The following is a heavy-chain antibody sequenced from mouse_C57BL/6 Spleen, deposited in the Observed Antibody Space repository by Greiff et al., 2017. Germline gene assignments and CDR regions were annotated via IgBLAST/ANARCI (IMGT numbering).Heavy chain of an antibody. Sequence: EVKLVESGGGLVKPGGSLKLSCAASGFTFSDYGMHWVRQAPEKGLEWVAYISSGSSTIYYADTVKGRFTISRDNAKNTLFLQMTSLRSEDTAMYYCARSPYDGYYRWYVDVWGTGTTVTVSS. CDR3: ARSPYDGYYRWYVDV. D-gene: IGHD2-3*01. CDR1: GFTFSDYG. J-gene: IGHJ1*03. CDR2: ISSGSSTI. V-gene: IGHV5-17*01.